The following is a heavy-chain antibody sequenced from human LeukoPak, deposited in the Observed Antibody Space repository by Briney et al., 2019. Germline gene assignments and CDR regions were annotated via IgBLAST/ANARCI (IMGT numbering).Heavy chain of an antibody. CDR3: ARVNWELPDY. J-gene: IGHJ4*02. CDR1: GGSISTYY. D-gene: IGHD1-26*01. Sequence: SETLSLTCSVSGGSISTYYWSWIRQSPGKGLEWIGYMYLGGSANYNPSLKSRVTISVDRSKNQFSLKLSSVTAADTAVYYCARVNWELPDYWGQGTLVTVSS. V-gene: IGHV4-59*12. CDR2: MYLGGSA.